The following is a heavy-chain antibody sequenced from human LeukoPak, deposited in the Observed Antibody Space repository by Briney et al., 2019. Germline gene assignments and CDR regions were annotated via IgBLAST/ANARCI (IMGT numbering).Heavy chain of an antibody. J-gene: IGHJ4*02. CDR2: IYPGDSET. D-gene: IGHD3-10*01. V-gene: IGHV5-51*01. CDR1: GYSFTKYW. Sequence: GESLQISCEGSGYSFTKYWIGWVRQMPGKGLEWMGFIYPGDSETRYRPSFQGQVTISVDKSINTAYLQWSSLKASDTAMYYCARVLGSGFDYWGQGTLVTVSS. CDR3: ARVLGSGFDY.